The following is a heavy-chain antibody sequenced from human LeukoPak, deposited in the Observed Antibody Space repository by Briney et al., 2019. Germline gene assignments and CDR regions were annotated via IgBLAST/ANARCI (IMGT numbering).Heavy chain of an antibody. Sequence: PETLSLTCTVSHYSISIGYYWAWIRQPPGKGLEWIASIYHTGNTFFNPSLRSRVSISVDTSKNQFSLNVTSVTAADTAVYYCARVPPYRAFEIWGQGTMVAVSS. CDR2: IYHTGNT. CDR1: HYSISIGYY. D-gene: IGHD3-16*02. CDR3: ARVPPYRAFEI. V-gene: IGHV4-38-2*02. J-gene: IGHJ3*02.